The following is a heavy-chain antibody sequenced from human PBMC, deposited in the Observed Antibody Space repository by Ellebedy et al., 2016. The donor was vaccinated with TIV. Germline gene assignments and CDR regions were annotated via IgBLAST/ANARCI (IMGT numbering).Heavy chain of an antibody. J-gene: IGHJ4*02. CDR2: FSFVGSNK. CDR3: TRDQESHPNY. Sequence: GESLKISCAASGFTFSSYAMHWVRQAPGTGLEWVAVFSFVGSNKYYADSVQGRFTISRDNSKNTLYLQMNSRTAEDTALYYCTRDQESHPNYWGQGTLVTVSS. CDR1: GFTFSSYA. V-gene: IGHV3-30-3*01.